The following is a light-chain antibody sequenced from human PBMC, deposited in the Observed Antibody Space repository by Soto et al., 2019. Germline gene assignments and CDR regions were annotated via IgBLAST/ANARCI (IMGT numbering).Light chain of an antibody. Sequence: DVQLTHSPSFLSASVGDRVTITCRASHDISTALAWYQHKPGKVPTLLIYAASSLQSGVPSRFSGSGSGTEFTLTITSLQPEDFATYYCQQSGDTPPWTFGQGTKVDI. V-gene: IGKV1-9*01. J-gene: IGKJ1*01. CDR2: AAS. CDR3: QQSGDTPPWT. CDR1: HDISTA.